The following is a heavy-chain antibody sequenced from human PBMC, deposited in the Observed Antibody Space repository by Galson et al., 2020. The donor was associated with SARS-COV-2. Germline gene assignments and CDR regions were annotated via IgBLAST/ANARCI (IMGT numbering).Heavy chain of an antibody. Sequence: GASLKISCKGSGYSFTTYWITWVRQMPGKGLEWMGRIDPSDSYTNYRPSFKGHITISADKSISTVYLQWSSLKASDTAIYYCARRIAEAGETVDYWGQGTLVTVSS. CDR3: ARRIAEAGETVDY. CDR2: IDPSDSYT. CDR1: GYSFTTYW. D-gene: IGHD6-19*01. V-gene: IGHV5-10-1*01. J-gene: IGHJ4*02.